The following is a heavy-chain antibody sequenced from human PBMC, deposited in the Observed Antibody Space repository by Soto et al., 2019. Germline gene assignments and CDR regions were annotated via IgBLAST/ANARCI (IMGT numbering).Heavy chain of an antibody. V-gene: IGHV3-23*01. CDR3: ARDLWWYLH. Sequence: EVQLLESGGGLVQPGGALRLSCAASGFTFSSHAMSWVRQAPGKGLEWLSSISGGAEGAYYADSVKGRFTISRDNSKNTLYLQMNSLRAEDTDVYYCARDLWWYLHWGQGTLVTVSS. CDR2: ISGGAEGA. J-gene: IGHJ4*02. CDR1: GFTFSSHA. D-gene: IGHD2-15*01.